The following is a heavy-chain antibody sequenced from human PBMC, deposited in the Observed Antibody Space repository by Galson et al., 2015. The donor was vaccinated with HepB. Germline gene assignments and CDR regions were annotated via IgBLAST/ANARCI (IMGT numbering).Heavy chain of an antibody. V-gene: IGHV5-51*03. D-gene: IGHD3-16*01. CDR2: IFPGDSDT. CDR3: ARLGGGMTTSLYYYYYMDV. CDR1: GYSFTTHW. Sequence: QSGAEVKKPGGSLKISCKASGYSFTTHWIGWVRQMPGKGLEWMGIIFPGDSDTRYSPSSQGQVTMSVDKSISTAYLQWSSLKAADTAMYYCARLGGGMTTSLYYYYYMDVWGQGTTVTVSS. J-gene: IGHJ6*03.